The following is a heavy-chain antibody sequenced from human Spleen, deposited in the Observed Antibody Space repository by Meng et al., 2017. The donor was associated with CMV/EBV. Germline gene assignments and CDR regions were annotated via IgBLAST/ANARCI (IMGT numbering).Heavy chain of an antibody. CDR2: IIPIFGTA. J-gene: IGHJ4*02. D-gene: IGHD3-16*01. CDR1: GGTFSSYA. CDR3: ARGVGGSPGSLNDY. V-gene: IGHV1-69*12. Sequence: HVPLVQSGAEVKKSGSSVKVSCKASGGTFSSYAISWVRQAPGQGLEWMGGIIPIFGTANYAQKFQGRVTITADESTSTAYMELSSLRFEDTAVYYCARGVGGSPGSLNDYWGQGTLVTVSS.